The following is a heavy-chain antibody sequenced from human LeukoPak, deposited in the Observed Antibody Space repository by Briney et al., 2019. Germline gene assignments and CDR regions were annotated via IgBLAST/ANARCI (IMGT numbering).Heavy chain of an antibody. V-gene: IGHV3-20*04. CDR2: INWNGGST. Sequence: PGGSLRLSXAASGFTFDDYGMSWVRQAPGKGLEWVSGINWNGGSTCYADSVKGRFTISRDNAKNSLYLQMNSLRAEDTALYYCARIRDCGGDCPFDYWGQGTLVTVSS. CDR3: ARIRDCGGDCPFDY. D-gene: IGHD2-21*02. J-gene: IGHJ4*02. CDR1: GFTFDDYG.